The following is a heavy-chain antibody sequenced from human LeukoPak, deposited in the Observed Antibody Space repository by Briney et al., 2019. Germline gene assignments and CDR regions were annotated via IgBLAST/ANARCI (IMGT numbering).Heavy chain of an antibody. CDR3: ARGGEYEIDY. V-gene: IGHV4-59*01. Sequence: SGTLSLTCTVSGVSIRTYYWNWIRQPPGKGPEWIGYIYGSNTDYKPSFESRVTITVDTSMNQFSLKLSSVTAADTAVYYCARGGEYEIDYWGQGILDTFSS. D-gene: IGHD3-16*01. CDR2: IYGSNT. CDR1: GVSIRTYY. J-gene: IGHJ4*02.